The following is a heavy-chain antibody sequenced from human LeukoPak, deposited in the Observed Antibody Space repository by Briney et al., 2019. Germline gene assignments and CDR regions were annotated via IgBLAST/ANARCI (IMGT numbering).Heavy chain of an antibody. CDR2: IYYSGST. J-gene: IGHJ4*02. D-gene: IGHD3-22*01. Sequence: SETLSLTCTVSGGSISSGDYYWSWIRQPSGKGLEWIGYIYYSGSTYYNPSLKSRVTISVDTSKNQFSLKLSSVTAADTAVYYCARDRDSSGYYYDYWGQGTLVTVSS. V-gene: IGHV4-30-4*01. CDR1: GGSISSGDYY. CDR3: ARDRDSSGYYYDY.